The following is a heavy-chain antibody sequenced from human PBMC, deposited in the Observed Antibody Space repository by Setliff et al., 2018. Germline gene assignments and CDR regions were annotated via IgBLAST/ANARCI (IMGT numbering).Heavy chain of an antibody. CDR3: ARRRRAASGGTNYFDF. Sequence: ETLSLTCSVSGDSISGYRWSWIRQSPGKGLEWIGYISGSGSTKYNPSLKSRVTISVDTSKNQFSLKLTSVTAADTAVYYCARRRRAASGGTNYFDFWGQGTLVTVSS. V-gene: IGHV4-59*08. CDR1: GDSISGYR. J-gene: IGHJ4*02. CDR2: ISGSGST. D-gene: IGHD2-15*01.